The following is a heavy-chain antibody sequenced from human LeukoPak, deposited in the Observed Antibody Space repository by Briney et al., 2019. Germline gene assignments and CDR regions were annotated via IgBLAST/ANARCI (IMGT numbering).Heavy chain of an antibody. J-gene: IGHJ5*02. CDR3: ARDLVTAPYNWFDP. CDR2: IYTSGST. V-gene: IGHV4-61*02. D-gene: IGHD2-21*02. Sequence: PSQTLSLTCTASGGSISSGNYYWSWIRQPAGKGLEWIGRIYTSGSTIYNPSLKSRVTISLDTSKSQFSLKLSSVTAADTAVYYCARDLVTAPYNWFDPWGQGILVTVSS. CDR1: GGSISSGNYY.